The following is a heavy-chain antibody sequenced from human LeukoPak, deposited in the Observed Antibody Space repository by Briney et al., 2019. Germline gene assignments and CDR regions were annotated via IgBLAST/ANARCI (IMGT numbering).Heavy chain of an antibody. V-gene: IGHV3-7*01. Sequence: GGSLRLSCAASGFTFTCCWMSWVRQTPGKGLEWVASIKQDGSEKFYADSVKGRFTTSRDNAKNSLSLQVNSLRGEDTAVYYCARVPGRTRYFDYWGQGILVTVSS. CDR1: GFTFTCCW. CDR2: IKQDGSEK. J-gene: IGHJ4*02. CDR3: ARVPGRTRYFDY. D-gene: IGHD1-26*01.